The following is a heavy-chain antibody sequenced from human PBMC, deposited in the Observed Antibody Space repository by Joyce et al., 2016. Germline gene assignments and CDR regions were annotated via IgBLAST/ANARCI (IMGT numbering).Heavy chain of an antibody. CDR1: GLTLSNYG. Sequence: QVQLVESGGGVVQPGRSLRLSCAASGLTLSNYGVHWVRQAAGKGLELVGGISNDGIYKYYADSVKGRFTISRDNSKNTVFLEMNSLRTEDTAVYYCAKILTATYSSGWFLDYWGQGTLVTVSS. CDR3: AKILTATYSSGWFLDY. CDR2: ISNDGIYK. D-gene: IGHD6-25*01. V-gene: IGHV3-30*18. J-gene: IGHJ4*02.